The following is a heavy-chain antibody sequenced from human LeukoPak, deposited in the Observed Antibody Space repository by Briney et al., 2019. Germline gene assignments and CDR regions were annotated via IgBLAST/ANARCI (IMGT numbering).Heavy chain of an antibody. CDR3: ARAAVAGYFDY. D-gene: IGHD6-19*01. V-gene: IGHV3-11*01. CDR2: ISSSGSTI. J-gene: IGHJ4*02. CDR1: GFTFSDYY. Sequence: GGSLRLSCAASGFTFSDYYMSWIRQAPGKGLEWVSYISSSGSTIYYADSVKGRFTISRDNAKNSLYLQINSLRAEDTAVFYCARAAVAGYFDYWGQGTLVTVSS.